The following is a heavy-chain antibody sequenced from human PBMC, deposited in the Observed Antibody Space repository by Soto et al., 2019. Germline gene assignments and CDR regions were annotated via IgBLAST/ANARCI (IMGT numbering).Heavy chain of an antibody. J-gene: IGHJ5*02. CDR2: IYYSGST. CDR1: GGSISSGDYY. CDR3: ARAGYYDSNSRGLDP. V-gene: IGHV4-30-4*01. D-gene: IGHD3-22*01. Sequence: PSETLSLTCTVSGGSISSGDYYWSWIRQPPGKGLEWIGYIYYSGSTYYNPSLKSRVTISVDTSKNQFSLKLSSVTAADTAVYYCARAGYYDSNSRGLDPWGQGTLVTVSS.